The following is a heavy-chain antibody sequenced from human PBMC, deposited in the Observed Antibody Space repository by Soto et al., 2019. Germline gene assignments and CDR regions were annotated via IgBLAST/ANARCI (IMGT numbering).Heavy chain of an antibody. Sequence: ASVKGSCKASGYTFTSYGISWLRESPGQGIEWMGWISAYNGNTNYAQKVQGRVTMTTDTSTSTAYMELRSLRSDDTAVYYCAGNYGDYGMWWFDPWGQGTLVTVSS. J-gene: IGHJ5*02. CDR2: ISAYNGNT. V-gene: IGHV1-18*04. D-gene: IGHD4-17*01. CDR3: AGNYGDYGMWWFDP. CDR1: GYTFTSYG.